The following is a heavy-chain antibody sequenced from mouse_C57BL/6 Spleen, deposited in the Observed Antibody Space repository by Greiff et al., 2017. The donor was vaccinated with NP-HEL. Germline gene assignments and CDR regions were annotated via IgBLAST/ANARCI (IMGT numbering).Heavy chain of an antibody. CDR2: IYPGSGST. CDR1: GYTFTSYW. D-gene: IGHD1-1*01. CDR3: ARTGYYGSIPPWFAY. V-gene: IGHV1-55*01. Sequence: QVQLQQPGAELVKPGASVKMSCKASGYTFTSYWITWVKQRPGQGLEWIGDIYPGSGSTNYNEKFKSKATLTVDTSSSTAYMQLSSLTSEDSAVYYCARTGYYGSIPPWFAYWGQGTLVTVSA. J-gene: IGHJ3*01.